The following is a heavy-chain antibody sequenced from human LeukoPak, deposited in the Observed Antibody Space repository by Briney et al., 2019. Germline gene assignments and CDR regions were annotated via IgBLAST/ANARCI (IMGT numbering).Heavy chain of an antibody. V-gene: IGHV3-20*04. J-gene: IGHJ1*01. CDR2: INWNGGST. CDR3: ARDWYFQH. CDR1: GFTFDDYV. Sequence: GGSLRLRCAASGFTFDDYVMCWVRQAPGEGVGWVSGINWNGGSTGYADSVKGRFTITRDNAKNTLYLQMNSLRAEDTAVYYGARDWYFQHWGQGTLVTVSS.